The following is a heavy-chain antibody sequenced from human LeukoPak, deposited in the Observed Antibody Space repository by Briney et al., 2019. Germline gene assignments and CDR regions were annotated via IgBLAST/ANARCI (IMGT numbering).Heavy chain of an antibody. Sequence: GGSLRLSCAASGFTFSSYGMSWVRQAPGKGLEWVSAISGSGGSTYYADSVKGRFTISRDNSKNTLYLQMNSLRAEDTAVYYCARSRYYYDSSGLDAFDIWGQGTMVTVSS. J-gene: IGHJ3*02. CDR2: ISGSGGST. CDR3: ARSRYYYDSSGLDAFDI. CDR1: GFTFSSYG. V-gene: IGHV3-23*01. D-gene: IGHD3-22*01.